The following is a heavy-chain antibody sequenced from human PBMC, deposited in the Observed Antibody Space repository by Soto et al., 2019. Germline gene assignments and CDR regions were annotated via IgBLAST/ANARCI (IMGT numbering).Heavy chain of an antibody. CDR3: ARGVGYYDDSGHRFYFDY. J-gene: IGHJ4*02. CDR2: IYYSGST. V-gene: IGHV4-39*01. Sequence: KTSETLSLTCTVSGGSISSSSFYWGCIRQPPGKGLEWIVSIYYSGSTHYNPSLRSRVTVSVDRSKNQFSLKLSSVTAANTAVYYCARGVGYYDDSGHRFYFDYWGQGTLVTVSS. CDR1: GGSISSSSFY. D-gene: IGHD3-22*01.